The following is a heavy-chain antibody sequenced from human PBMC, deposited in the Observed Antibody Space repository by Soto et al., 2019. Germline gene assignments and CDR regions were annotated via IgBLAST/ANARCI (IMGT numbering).Heavy chain of an antibody. CDR1: GGSISSGGYS. J-gene: IGHJ4*02. D-gene: IGHD6-19*01. V-gene: IGHV4-30-2*01. CDR3: AILRSGWGIDY. CDR2: MYHIGST. Sequence: QLQLQESGSGLVKPSQTLSLTCAVSGGSISSGGYSWSWIRQPPGKGLEWIGYMYHIGSTYYNPSLKSRVTISVDRSKNQFSLKLSSVTAADTAVYYCAILRSGWGIDYWGQGTLVTVSS.